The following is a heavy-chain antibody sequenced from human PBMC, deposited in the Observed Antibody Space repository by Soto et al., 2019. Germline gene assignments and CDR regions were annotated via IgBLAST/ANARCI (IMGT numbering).Heavy chain of an antibody. D-gene: IGHD5-18*01. CDR3: ARVVDTAMGNYYYYGMDV. Sequence: EVQLVESGGGLVKPGGSLRLSCAASGFTFSSYSMNWVRQAPGKGLEWVSSISSSSSYIYYADSVKGRFTISRDNAKNSLYLQMNSLRAEDTAVYYCARVVDTAMGNYYYYGMDVWGQGTTVTVSS. CDR2: ISSSSSYI. V-gene: IGHV3-21*01. J-gene: IGHJ6*02. CDR1: GFTFSSYS.